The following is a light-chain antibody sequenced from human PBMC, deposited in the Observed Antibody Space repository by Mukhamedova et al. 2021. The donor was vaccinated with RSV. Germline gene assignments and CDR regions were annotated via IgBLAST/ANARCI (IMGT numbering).Light chain of an antibody. J-gene: IGKJ1*01. CDR2: KAS. CDR3: QQYNAYTPT. CDR1: QGIDNW. V-gene: IGKV1-5*03. Sequence: VTITCRASQGIDNWLAWYQQKPGKAPKLLIYKASNLESGVPSTFSGSGSGTQFTLTISSLRPDDFATYYCQQYNAYTPTFGQGT.